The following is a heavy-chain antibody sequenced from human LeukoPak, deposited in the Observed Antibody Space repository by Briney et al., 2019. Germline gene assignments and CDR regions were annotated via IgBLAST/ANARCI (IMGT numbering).Heavy chain of an antibody. V-gene: IGHV3-30*18. D-gene: IGHD6-19*01. CDR1: GFTFSNYG. CDR3: AKDQGSGWYVVDV. Sequence: GGSLRLSCAASGFTFSNYGMHWVRQAPGKGLERVAAISYDGSNRYYADSVKGRFTISRDKSKNTLYLQMNSLRAEDTAVYYCAKDQGSGWYVVDVWGQGTTVTVSS. CDR2: ISYDGSNR. J-gene: IGHJ6*02.